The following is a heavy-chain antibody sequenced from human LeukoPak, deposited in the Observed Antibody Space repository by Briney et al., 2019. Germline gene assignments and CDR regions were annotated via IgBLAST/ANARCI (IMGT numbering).Heavy chain of an antibody. CDR1: GFMFDDYA. J-gene: IGHJ4*02. CDR2: ISGDGVST. CDR3: AKDHCSSTSCHAADY. Sequence: GGSLRLSCAASGFMFDDYALHWVRQGPGKGLEWVSLISGDGVSTFYADSVKGRFTISRDNSKNTLYLQMNSLRAEDTAVYYCAKDHCSSTSCHAADYWGQGTLVTVSS. D-gene: IGHD2-2*01. V-gene: IGHV3-43*02.